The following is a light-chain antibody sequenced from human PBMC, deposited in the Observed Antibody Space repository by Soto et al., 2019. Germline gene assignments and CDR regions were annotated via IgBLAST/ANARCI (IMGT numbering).Light chain of an antibody. V-gene: IGLV2-14*01. CDR2: DVS. Sequence: QSALTQPASVSGSPGQSITISCTGTSSDVGGYNYVSWYQQHPGKAPKLMIYDVSNRLSGVSNRFSGSKSVNTAALTISGLQAEDEADYYCSAYTCSSTRGFGTGTKLTVL. CDR3: SAYTCSSTRG. CDR1: SSDVGGYNY. J-gene: IGLJ1*01.